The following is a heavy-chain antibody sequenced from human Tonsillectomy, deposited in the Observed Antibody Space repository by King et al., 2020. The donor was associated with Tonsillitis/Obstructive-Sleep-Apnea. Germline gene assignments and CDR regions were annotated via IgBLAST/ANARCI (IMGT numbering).Heavy chain of an antibody. CDR3: ARDDGISGYYGNDFDI. Sequence: VQLVESGAEVKKPGESLRISCKGSGYSFTSFWINWVRQVPGKGLEWMGRIDPSDSYTDYSPSFQGHVTISADKSNSTAYLQWSSLKASDTAMYYCARDDGISGYYGNDFDIWGHGTLVTVSS. V-gene: IGHV5-10-1*03. CDR2: IDPSDSYT. J-gene: IGHJ3*02. D-gene: IGHD3-22*01. CDR1: GYSFTSFW.